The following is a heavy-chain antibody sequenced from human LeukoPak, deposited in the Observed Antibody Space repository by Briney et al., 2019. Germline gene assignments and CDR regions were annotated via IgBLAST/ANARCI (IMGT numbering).Heavy chain of an antibody. V-gene: IGHV3-11*01. J-gene: IGHJ4*02. Sequence: GGSLRLSCAASGFTFSDYYMSWIREAPGKGLEWVSYISSSGSTVYYADSVKGRLTISRDNAKNSLYLQMNSLRAEDTAVYYCASVDTAMVGDYWGQGTLVTVSP. CDR1: GFTFSDYY. CDR2: ISSSGSTV. CDR3: ASVDTAMVGDY. D-gene: IGHD5-18*01.